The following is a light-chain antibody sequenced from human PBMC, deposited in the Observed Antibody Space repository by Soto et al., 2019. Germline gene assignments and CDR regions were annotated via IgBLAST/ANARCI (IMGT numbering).Light chain of an antibody. V-gene: IGKV3-11*01. CDR2: DAS. CDR3: QQRSNWPPLT. CDR1: QSVISY. Sequence: EIVLTQSPATLSLSPGERATLSCRASQSVISYLAWYQQKPGQAPRRLIYDASNRAAGIPARFSGSGSGTDFSLPISSLEPEDFLVYYCQQRSNWPPLTFGGGTKVEIK. J-gene: IGKJ4*01.